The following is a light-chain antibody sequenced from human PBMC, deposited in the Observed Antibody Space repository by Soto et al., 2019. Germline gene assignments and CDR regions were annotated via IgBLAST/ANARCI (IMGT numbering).Light chain of an antibody. V-gene: IGLV1-40*01. J-gene: IGLJ1*01. Sequence: QPVLTQPPSGSGAPVQRVTISCTGSSYNIGAGYDVHWYQQLPGTAPKLLIYGNSNRPSGVPDRFSGSKSGTSASLAITGLQAEDEADYYCQSYDSSLSGYVFGTGTKLTVL. CDR3: QSYDSSLSGYV. CDR2: GNS. CDR1: SYNIGAGYD.